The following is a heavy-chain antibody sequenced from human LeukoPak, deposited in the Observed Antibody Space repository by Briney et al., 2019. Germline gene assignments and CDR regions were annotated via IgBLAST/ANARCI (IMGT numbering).Heavy chain of an antibody. D-gene: IGHD6-13*01. Sequence: GGSLRLSCAASGFTFSSYSMNWVRQAPGKGLEWVSSISSSSSYIYYADSVKGRFTISRDNAKNSLYLQMNSLRAEDTAVYYCARGVSYSSSWYSAFDIWGQGTMVTVSS. V-gene: IGHV3-21*01. CDR2: ISSSSSYI. J-gene: IGHJ3*02. CDR1: GFTFSSYS. CDR3: ARGVSYSSSWYSAFDI.